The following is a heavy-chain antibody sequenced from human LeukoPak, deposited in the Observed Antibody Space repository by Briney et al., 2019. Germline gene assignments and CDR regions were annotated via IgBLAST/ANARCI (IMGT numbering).Heavy chain of an antibody. CDR2: INPNRGGT. CDR3: ARVQGGSGSYYKALSP. Sequence: ASVKVSCKASRYTFTGYYMHWVRQAPGQGLEWMGRINPNRGGTNYAQKFQGRVTMTRDTPISTAYMELSRLRSDDTAVYYCARVQGGSGSYYKALSPWGQGTLVTVSS. V-gene: IGHV1-2*06. J-gene: IGHJ5*02. D-gene: IGHD3-10*01. CDR1: RYTFTGYY.